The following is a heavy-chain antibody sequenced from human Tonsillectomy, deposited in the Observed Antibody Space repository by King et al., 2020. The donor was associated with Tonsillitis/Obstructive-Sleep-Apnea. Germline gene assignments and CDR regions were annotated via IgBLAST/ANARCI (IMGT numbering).Heavy chain of an antibody. CDR3: ARQGGGSSWDGYYYYAMDV. Sequence: QLQESGPGLVKPSETLSLTCTVSGGSITSSTYYWGWIRQPPGKGLEWIGGIYYTGSTYYNPSLMSRVTISVDTSKNQFSLKLSSVTAADTAVYYCARQGGGSSWDGYYYYAMDVWGQGTTVTVSS. CDR1: GGSITSSTYY. D-gene: IGHD6-13*01. CDR2: IYYTGST. V-gene: IGHV4-39*01. J-gene: IGHJ6*02.